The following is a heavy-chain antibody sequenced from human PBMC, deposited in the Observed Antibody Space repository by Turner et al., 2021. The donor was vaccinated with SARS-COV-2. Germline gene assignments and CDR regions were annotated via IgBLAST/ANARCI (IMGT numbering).Heavy chain of an antibody. CDR3: ARVRSSSWRFDP. Sequence: EVQLVASGGGLVQPGGCLGLSCAASGFTFSSYWMSWVRQAPGKGLEWVANIKQDGSEKYYVDSVKGRFTISRDNAKNSLYLQMNSLRAEDTAVYYCARVRSSSWRFDPWGQGTLVTVSS. CDR1: GFTFSSYW. V-gene: IGHV3-7*01. D-gene: IGHD6-13*01. CDR2: IKQDGSEK. J-gene: IGHJ5*02.